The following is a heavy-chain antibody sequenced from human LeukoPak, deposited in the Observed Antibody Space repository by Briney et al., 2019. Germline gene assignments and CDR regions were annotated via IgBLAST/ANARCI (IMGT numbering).Heavy chain of an antibody. Sequence: SQTLSLTCTVSGGSVSSGGYYWSWIRQPPGKGLEWLGYIYYSGSSNYNPSLKSRVTMSADTSKNQFSLKLSSVTAADTAVYYCARGIAARPSYQAFDYWGQGTLVTVSS. CDR1: GGSVSSGGYY. J-gene: IGHJ4*02. V-gene: IGHV4-61*08. CDR2: IYYSGSS. CDR3: ARGIAARPSYQAFDY. D-gene: IGHD6-6*01.